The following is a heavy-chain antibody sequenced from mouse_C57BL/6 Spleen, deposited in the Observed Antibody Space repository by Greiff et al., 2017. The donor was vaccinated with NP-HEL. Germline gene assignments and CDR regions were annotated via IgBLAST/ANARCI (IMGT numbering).Heavy chain of an antibody. J-gene: IGHJ3*01. CDR3: EILGEYGDWFAY. CDR1: GYSITSGYD. Sequence: DVKLVESGPGMVKPSQSLSLTCTVTGYSITSGYDWHWIRHLPGNKLECMGYISYSGSTNYNPSLKSRISITHDTSKNHFFLKLNSVTTEDTSTYYCEILGEYGDWFAYWGQGTLVTVSA. D-gene: IGHD2-13*01. V-gene: IGHV3-1*01. CDR2: ISYSGST.